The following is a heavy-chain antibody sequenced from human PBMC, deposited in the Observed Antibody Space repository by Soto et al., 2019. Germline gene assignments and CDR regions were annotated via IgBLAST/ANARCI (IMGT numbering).Heavy chain of an antibody. J-gene: IGHJ4*02. D-gene: IGHD3-22*01. V-gene: IGHV3-9*01. Sequence: EVQLVESGGGLVQPGRSLRLSCAASGFTFDDYDMHWVRQAPGKGLEWVSGISWNSGSIGYADSVKGRFTISRDNAKNSLYLQMNSLRAEDTALYYCANSGYDSSGNYFDYWGQGTLVTVSS. CDR2: ISWNSGSI. CDR3: ANSGYDSSGNYFDY. CDR1: GFTFDDYD.